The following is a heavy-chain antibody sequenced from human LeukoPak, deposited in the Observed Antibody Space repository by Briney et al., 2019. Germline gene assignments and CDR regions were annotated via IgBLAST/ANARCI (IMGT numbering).Heavy chain of an antibody. CDR1: GGSFSGHY. D-gene: IGHD3-10*01. CDR2: INHSGNT. Sequence: PSETLSLTCGVYGGSFSGHYWTWIRQPPGKGLEWIGEINHSGNTNYNPSLKSRVTTSVDTSKNQFSLRLTSVTAADTAVYYCARGLIRYYSGSGTSGNFDYCGQGTLVTVSS. CDR3: ARGLIRYYSGSGTSGNFDY. V-gene: IGHV4-34*01. J-gene: IGHJ4*02.